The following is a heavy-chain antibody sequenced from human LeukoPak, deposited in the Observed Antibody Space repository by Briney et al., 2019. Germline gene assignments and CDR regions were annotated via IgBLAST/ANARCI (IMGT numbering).Heavy chain of an antibody. J-gene: IGHJ4*02. CDR2: ISGSGGST. CDR3: AKDPAHYYDSSGYYSY. Sequence: PGGSLRLSCAASGFTFSSYAMSWVRQAPGTGLERVSAISGSGGSTYYADSVKGRFTISRDNSKNTLYLQMNSLRAEDTAVYYCAKDPAHYYDSSGYYSYWGQGTLVTVSS. V-gene: IGHV3-23*01. D-gene: IGHD3-22*01. CDR1: GFTFSSYA.